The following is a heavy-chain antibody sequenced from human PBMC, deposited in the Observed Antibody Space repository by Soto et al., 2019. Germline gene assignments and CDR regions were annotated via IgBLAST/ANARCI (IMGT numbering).Heavy chain of an antibody. J-gene: IGHJ6*02. D-gene: IGHD2-2*01. CDR3: VKDRRSTRRAMDV. CDR1: GFTFSSCA. CDR2: ISSNGAGT. V-gene: IGHV3-64D*06. Sequence: GSLRLSCSASGFTFSSCAMHWVRQAAGKGLEYVSGISSNGAGTYYAESVKDRFTISRDNSRNTLFLQVNSLTGEDTAVYYCVKDRRSTRRAMDVWGQGTTVTVSS.